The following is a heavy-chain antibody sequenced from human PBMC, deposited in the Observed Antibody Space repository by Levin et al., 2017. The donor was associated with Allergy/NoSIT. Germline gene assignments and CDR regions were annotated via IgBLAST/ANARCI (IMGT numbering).Heavy chain of an antibody. Sequence: SQTLSLPCTVSGGSIRSSYWSWIRQPPGKGLEWIGYIYYSGSTNYNPSLKSRVTISVDTSKNQFSLKLSSVTAADTAVYYCAREGRGKAREPFYFDYWGQGTLVTVSS. CDR2: IYYSGST. D-gene: IGHD1-14*01. CDR1: GGSIRSSY. CDR3: AREGRGKAREPFYFDY. J-gene: IGHJ4*02. V-gene: IGHV4-59*01.